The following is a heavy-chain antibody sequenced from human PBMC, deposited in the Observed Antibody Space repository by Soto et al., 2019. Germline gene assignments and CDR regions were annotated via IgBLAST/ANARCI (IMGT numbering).Heavy chain of an antibody. J-gene: IGHJ6*02. V-gene: IGHV1-69*05. D-gene: IGHD1-20*01. CDR2: IIPFFGTA. CDR1: GGTFSSNA. CDR3: AREGPYNLEPPLADGMDV. Sequence: SVKVSCKASGGTFSSNAISWVRQAPGQGLEWMGGIIPFFGTANYAQKLQGRVTMTTDTSTSTAYMELRSLRSDDTAVYYCAREGPYNLEPPLADGMDVWGQGTTVTVSS.